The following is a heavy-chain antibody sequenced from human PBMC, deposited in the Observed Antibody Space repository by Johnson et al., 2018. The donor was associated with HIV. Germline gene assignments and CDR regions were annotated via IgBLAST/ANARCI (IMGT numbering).Heavy chain of an antibody. CDR1: GFTFRTYA. CDR2: LSYDGSKE. J-gene: IGHJ3*02. V-gene: IGHV3-30-3*02. D-gene: IGHD3-10*01. CDR3: AKRTQDAYGPHDAFDI. Sequence: QEKLVESGGGVVQPGRSLRLSCAVSGFTFRTYAMHWVRQAPGKGLEWVAVLSYDGSKEYYVDSVKGRFNLSRDSSKNTLYLQMNSLRAEDTAVYYCAKRTQDAYGPHDAFDIWGQGTMVTVSS.